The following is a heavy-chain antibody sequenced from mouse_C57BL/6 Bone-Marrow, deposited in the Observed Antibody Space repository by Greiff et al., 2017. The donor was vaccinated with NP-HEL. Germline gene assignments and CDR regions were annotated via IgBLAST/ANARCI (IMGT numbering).Heavy chain of an antibody. CDR1: GFTFSDYG. CDR3: AIYYGKSPPYWYFDV. J-gene: IGHJ1*03. CDR2: ISSGSSTI. D-gene: IGHD2-1*01. V-gene: IGHV5-17*01. Sequence: DVHLVESGGGLVKPGGSLKLSCAASGFTFSDYGMHWVRQAPEKGLEWVAYISSGSSTIYYADTVKGRFTISRDNAKNTLFLQMTSLRSEDTAMYYCAIYYGKSPPYWYFDVWGTGTTVTVSS.